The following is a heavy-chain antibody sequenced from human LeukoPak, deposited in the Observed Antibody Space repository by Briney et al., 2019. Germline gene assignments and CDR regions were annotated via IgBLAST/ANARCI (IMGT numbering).Heavy chain of an antibody. Sequence: GGSLRLSCAASGFTFSSYGMHWVRQAPGKGLEWVAFIRCDGSNKYYADSVKGRFTISRDNSKNTLYLQMNSLRAEDTAVYYCAKGGRTGIYLTDYWGQGTLVTVSS. CDR2: IRCDGSNK. V-gene: IGHV3-30*02. CDR3: AKGGRTGIYLTDY. J-gene: IGHJ4*02. CDR1: GFTFSSYG. D-gene: IGHD3/OR15-3a*01.